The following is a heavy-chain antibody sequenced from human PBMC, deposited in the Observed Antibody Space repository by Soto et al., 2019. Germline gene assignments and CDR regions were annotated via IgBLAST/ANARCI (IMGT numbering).Heavy chain of an antibody. CDR2: IYYSGNA. D-gene: IGHD6-13*01. CDR1: GGSISSRSYY. V-gene: IGHV4-39*01. CDR3: ARHKDTSSRYLLPDF. J-gene: IGHJ4*02. Sequence: KPSETLSLTCTVSGGSISSRSYYWGWIRQPPGKGLEWIGSIYYSGNAYYNPSLKSRVAVSVDTSKNQFSLKVTSVTATDTAVYYCARHKDTSSRYLLPDFWGQGTLVTVSS.